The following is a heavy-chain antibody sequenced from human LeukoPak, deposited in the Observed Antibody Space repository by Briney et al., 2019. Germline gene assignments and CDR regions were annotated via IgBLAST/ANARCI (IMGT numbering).Heavy chain of an antibody. CDR2: FDPEDGET. D-gene: IGHD3-10*01. J-gene: IGHJ4*02. V-gene: IGHV1-24*01. Sequence: ASVKVSCKVSGYTLTELSMHWVRQAPGKGLEWMGGFDPEDGETIYAQKFQGRVTMTRDTSTSTVYMELTSLRSEDTAVYYCAGGSGIPVYWGQGTLVTVSS. CDR3: AGGSGIPVY. CDR1: GYTLTELS.